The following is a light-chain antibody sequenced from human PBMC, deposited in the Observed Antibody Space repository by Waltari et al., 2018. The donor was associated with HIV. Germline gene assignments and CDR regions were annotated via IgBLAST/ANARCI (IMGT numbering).Light chain of an antibody. J-gene: IGLJ3*02. CDR2: RNN. V-gene: IGLV1-47*01. CDR1: TSNIGKNY. Sequence: QSVLTQPPSTSGTPGQRVVISCSGSTSNIGKNYVCWYRQFPGTAPNLLIYRNNQRPAGVPDRFSGSKSGTSASLAISGLRSEDEADYFCAVWDDSLSGLWVFGGGTKLTVL. CDR3: AVWDDSLSGLWV.